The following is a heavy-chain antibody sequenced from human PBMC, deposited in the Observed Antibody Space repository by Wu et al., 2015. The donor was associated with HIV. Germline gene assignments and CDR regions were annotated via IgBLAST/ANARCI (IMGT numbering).Heavy chain of an antibody. CDR2: INPSGGST. D-gene: IGHD5-18*01. CDR1: GYTFTSYY. J-gene: IGHJ4*02. V-gene: IGHV1-46*01. CDR3: ARDGGRGYNYASLDY. Sequence: QVQLVQSGAEVKKPGASVKVSCKAFGYTFTSYYMHWVRQAPGQGLEWMGIINPSGGSTSYAQKFQGRVTMTKDTSTRTVYMKLSGLRSEDTAIYYCARDGGRGYNYASLDYWGQGTLITVSS.